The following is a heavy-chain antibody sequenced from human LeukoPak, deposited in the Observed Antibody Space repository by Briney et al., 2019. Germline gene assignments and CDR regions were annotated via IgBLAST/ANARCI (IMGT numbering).Heavy chain of an antibody. J-gene: IGHJ6*03. CDR3: TTEFKELGSFFYFYYMDV. CDR1: GFTFRNHG. D-gene: IGHD3-10*01. Sequence: GGSLRLSCVSTGFTFRNHGLHWVRRAPGKGLEWVGRIKTKSEGGTTDYAAPAKGRFTISRDDSKNALFLQMDSLKSDDTAMYYCTTEFKELGSFFYFYYMDVWGTGTTVTISS. V-gene: IGHV3-15*01. CDR2: IKTKSEGGTT.